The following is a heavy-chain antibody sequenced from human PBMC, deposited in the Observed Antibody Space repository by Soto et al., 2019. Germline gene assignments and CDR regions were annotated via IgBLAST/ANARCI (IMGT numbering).Heavy chain of an antibody. CDR1: GGTFSSYA. CDR3: ARTPPVYGTYRRTLDY. J-gene: IGHJ4*02. D-gene: IGHD3-10*01. V-gene: IGHV1-69*12. CDR2: IIPIFGTA. Sequence: QVQLVQSGAEVKKPGSSVKVSCKASGGTFSSYAISWVRQAPGQGLEWMGGIIPIFGTANYAQKFQGRVTMTADESTGTAYMELSSLRSEDTAVYYCARTPPVYGTYRRTLDYWGQGTLVTVSS.